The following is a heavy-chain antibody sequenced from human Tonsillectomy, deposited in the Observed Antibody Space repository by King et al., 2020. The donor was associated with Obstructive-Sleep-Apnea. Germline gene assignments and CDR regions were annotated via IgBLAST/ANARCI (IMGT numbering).Heavy chain of an antibody. CDR1: GFTFGSYV. J-gene: IGHJ4*02. CDR3: AKTRWGERYGAFDY. CDR2: MSISGGSA. Sequence: VQLMESGGDLVQPGGSLRLSCVASGFTFGSYVMSWVRQAPGKGLEWVSDMSISGGSANYADSVEGRFTISRDNSMNTLYLQMNSLRVEDTAVYYCAKTRWGERYGAFDYWGQGTLVTVSS. D-gene: IGHD3-10*01. V-gene: IGHV3-23*01.